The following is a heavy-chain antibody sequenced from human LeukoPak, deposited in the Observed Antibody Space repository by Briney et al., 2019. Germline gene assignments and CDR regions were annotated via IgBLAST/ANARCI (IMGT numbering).Heavy chain of an antibody. J-gene: IGHJ6*02. CDR1: GGSISSYY. V-gene: IGHV4-59*01. Sequence: SETLSLTCTVSGGSISSYYWSRIRQPPGKGLEWIGYIYYSGSTNYNPSLKSRVTISVDTSKNQFSLKLSSVTAADTAVYYCARDTSPKGMDVWGQGTTVTVSS. CDR3: ARDTSPKGMDV. D-gene: IGHD3-3*01. CDR2: IYYSGST.